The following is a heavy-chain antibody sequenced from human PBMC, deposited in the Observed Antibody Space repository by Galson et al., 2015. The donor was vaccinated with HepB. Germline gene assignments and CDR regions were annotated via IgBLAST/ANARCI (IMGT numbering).Heavy chain of an antibody. J-gene: IGHJ4*02. V-gene: IGHV3-33*06. D-gene: IGHD5-18*01. CDR2: IWYDGSKK. Sequence: SLRLSCAASGVTFSSHGMHWVRQAPGKGLEWVAVIWYDGSKKFYADSVKGRFTISRDNSKNTLFLQMNSLRTEDTAVYYCAKEVRGNRYGYFDYWGQGTLVPVSS. CDR1: GVTFSSHG. CDR3: AKEVRGNRYGYFDY.